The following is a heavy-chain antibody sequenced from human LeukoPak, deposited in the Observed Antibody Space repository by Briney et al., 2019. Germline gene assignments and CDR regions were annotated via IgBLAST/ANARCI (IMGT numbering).Heavy chain of an antibody. J-gene: IGHJ4*02. CDR1: GFTFSSNY. V-gene: IGHV3-23*01. CDR3: AKDIVVVPEDY. Sequence: PGGSLRLSCAASGFTFSSNYMSWVRQAPGKGLEWVSSISASGGSTYYADSVKGRFTISRDNSKNTLYLQMNSLRGEDTAVYYCAKDIVVVPEDYWGQGTLVIVSS. CDR2: ISASGGST. D-gene: IGHD3-22*01.